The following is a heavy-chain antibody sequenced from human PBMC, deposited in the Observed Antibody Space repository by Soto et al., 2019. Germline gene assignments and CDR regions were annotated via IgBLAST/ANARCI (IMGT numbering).Heavy chain of an antibody. D-gene: IGHD2-15*01. CDR2: IGGGGDYT. Sequence: GGSLRLSCAASGFTFTSYAMSWVRQAPGKGLEWVSTIGGGGDYTYYTDSVKGRFTISRDDSKSTLYLQMNSLRAEDTAIYYCAKLRCYGTCSGFDDWGQGTLVTVSS. CDR3: AKLRCYGTCSGFDD. CDR1: GFTFTSYA. J-gene: IGHJ4*02. V-gene: IGHV3-23*01.